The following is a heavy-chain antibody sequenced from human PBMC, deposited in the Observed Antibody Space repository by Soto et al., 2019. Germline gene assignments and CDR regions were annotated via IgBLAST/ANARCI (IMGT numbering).Heavy chain of an antibody. CDR2: ISGSGGST. D-gene: IGHD2-15*01. J-gene: IGHJ4*02. CDR1: GFTFSSYA. Sequence: EVQLLESGGGLVQPGGSLRLSCAASGFTFSSYAMSWVRQAPGKGLEWVSAISGSGGSTYYADSVKGRFTISRDNSKNTLYLQMNSLRAEDTAVYYCAKGDIVVVVAATLLDYWGQRTLVTVSS. CDR3: AKGDIVVVVAATLLDY. V-gene: IGHV3-23*01.